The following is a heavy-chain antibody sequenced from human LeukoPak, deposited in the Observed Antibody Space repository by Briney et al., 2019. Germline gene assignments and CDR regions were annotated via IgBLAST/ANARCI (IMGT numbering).Heavy chain of an antibody. D-gene: IGHD3-3*01. CDR2: IRFDGSNK. CDR3: AKERQLRFLEWLFDY. V-gene: IGHV3-30*02. J-gene: IGHJ4*02. Sequence: GGSLRLSCAASGFTFSSYGMHWVRQAPGKGLEWVALIRFDGSNKYYADSVKGRFTISRGNSKNTLYLQMNSLRAEDTAVYYCAKERQLRFLEWLFDYWGQGTLVTVSS. CDR1: GFTFSSYG.